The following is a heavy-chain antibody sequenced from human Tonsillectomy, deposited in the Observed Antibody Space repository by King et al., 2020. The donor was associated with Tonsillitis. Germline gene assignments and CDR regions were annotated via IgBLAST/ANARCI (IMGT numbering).Heavy chain of an antibody. D-gene: IGHD6-19*01. CDR3: ARPRRSGWNDAFDL. J-gene: IGHJ3*01. CDR2: IYAGDSDT. Sequence: QLVQSGAEVKKPGESLKISCKGSGYNFTTYWIGWVRQMPGKGLEWRGIIYAGDSDTRYSPSFQGQVTISADKSISTAYLQRSSLKASDTAMYYCARPRRSGWNDAFDLWGQGTMVTVSS. V-gene: IGHV5-51*01. CDR1: GYNFTTYW.